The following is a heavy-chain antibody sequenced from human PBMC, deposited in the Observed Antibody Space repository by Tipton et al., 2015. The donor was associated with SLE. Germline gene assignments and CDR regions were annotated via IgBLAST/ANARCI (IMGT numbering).Heavy chain of an antibody. CDR1: GGSISSGSYY. CDR2: VYYTGTT. CDR3: AREMGRQAFDI. D-gene: IGHD2-8*01. J-gene: IGHJ3*02. V-gene: IGHV4-61*01. Sequence: LRLSCTVSGGSISSGSYYWSWIRQSPGKGLEWIGYVYYTGTTNYNPSLKSRVTMSVDTSKNQFSLKLRSVTAADTALYYCAREMGRQAFDIWGQGTMVTVSS.